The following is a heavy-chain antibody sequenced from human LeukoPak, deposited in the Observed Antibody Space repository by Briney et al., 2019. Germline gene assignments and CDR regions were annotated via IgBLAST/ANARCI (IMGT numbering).Heavy chain of an antibody. J-gene: IGHJ4*02. CDR3: AKERPTRRYCSGGSCYSRYFDY. D-gene: IGHD2-15*01. CDR1: GFTFSSYV. V-gene: IGHV3-30*04. CDR2: ISYDGSNE. Sequence: GGSLRLSCAASGFTFSSYVMHWVRQAPGKGLEWVAIISYDGSNEYYADSVKGRFTISRDISKNTLYLQMNSLRAEDTAVYYCAKERPTRRYCSGGSCYSRYFDYWGQGTRVTVSS.